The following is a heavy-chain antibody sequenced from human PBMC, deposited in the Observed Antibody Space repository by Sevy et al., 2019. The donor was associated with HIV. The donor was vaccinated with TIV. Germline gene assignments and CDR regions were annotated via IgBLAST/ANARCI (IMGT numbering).Heavy chain of an antibody. V-gene: IGHV5-51*01. J-gene: IGHJ4*02. CDR1: GYSFTSYW. CDR3: VGARHGDYPFDY. CDR2: IYPGDSDT. D-gene: IGHD4-17*01. Sequence: GESLKISCKGSGYSFTSYWIGWVRQMPGKGLEWMGIIYPGDSDTRYSPSSQGQVTISADKSISTAYLQWSSLKASDTAVYDCVGARHGDYPFDYWGKGKLVTVSS.